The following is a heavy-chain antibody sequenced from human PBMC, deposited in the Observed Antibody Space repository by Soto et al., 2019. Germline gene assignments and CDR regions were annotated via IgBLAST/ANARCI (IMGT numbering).Heavy chain of an antibody. CDR3: ARDLDGSGSYYTDY. CDR2: ISRHNGNT. CDR1: GYVFISYG. J-gene: IGHJ4*02. D-gene: IGHD3-10*01. Sequence: ASVKVSCKASGYVFISYGISWARQAPGQGLEWMGWISRHNGNTNYAQKFQGRVTMTTDASTSTAYMELRSLRSDDTAVYYCARDLDGSGSYYTDYWGQGTLVTVSS. V-gene: IGHV1-18*01.